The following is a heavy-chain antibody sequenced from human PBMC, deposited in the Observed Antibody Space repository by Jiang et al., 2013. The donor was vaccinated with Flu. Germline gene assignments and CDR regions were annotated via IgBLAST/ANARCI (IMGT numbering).Heavy chain of an antibody. Sequence: PHGKGLEWIGSIYYSGSTYYNPSLKSRVTISVDTSKNQFSLKLSSVTAADTAVYYCARRGEVRGVTLLYWGQGTLVTVSS. J-gene: IGHJ4*02. CDR2: IYYSGST. CDR3: ARRGEVRGVTLLY. D-gene: IGHD3-10*01. V-gene: IGHV4-39*01.